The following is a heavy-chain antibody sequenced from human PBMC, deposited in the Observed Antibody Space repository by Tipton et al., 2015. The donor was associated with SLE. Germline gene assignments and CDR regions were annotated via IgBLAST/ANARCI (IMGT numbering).Heavy chain of an antibody. V-gene: IGHV4-59*01. J-gene: IGHJ4*02. CDR3: ARDGGLEYSSSTYFDY. Sequence: LRLSCTVSGGSISSYYWSWIRQPPGKGLEWIGYIYYSGSTNYNPSLKSRVTISVDTSKNQFSLKLSSVTAADTAVYYCARDGGLEYSSSTYFDYWGQGTLVTVSS. D-gene: IGHD6-6*01. CDR2: IYYSGST. CDR1: GGSISSYY.